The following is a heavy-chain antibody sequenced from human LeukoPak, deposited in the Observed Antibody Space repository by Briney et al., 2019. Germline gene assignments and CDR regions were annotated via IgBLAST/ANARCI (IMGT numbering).Heavy chain of an antibody. CDR2: IYYSGST. CDR3: ATWVYYDILTGSGTDY. Sequence: PSETLSLTCTVSGDSISTSNSYWGWIRQPPGKGLEWIGSIYYSGSTYYNPSLKSRVTISVDTSKNQFSLKLSSVTAADTAVYYCATWVYYDILTGSGTDYWGQGTLVTVSS. V-gene: IGHV4-39*01. J-gene: IGHJ4*02. CDR1: GDSISTSNSY. D-gene: IGHD3-9*01.